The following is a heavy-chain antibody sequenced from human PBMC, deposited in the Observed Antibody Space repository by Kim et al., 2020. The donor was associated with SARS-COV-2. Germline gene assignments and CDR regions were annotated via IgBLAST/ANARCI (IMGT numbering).Heavy chain of an antibody. CDR3: ATGSGWPTYYYGMDV. CDR2: ISGDGGST. J-gene: IGHJ6*02. V-gene: IGHV3-43*02. D-gene: IGHD6-19*01. Sequence: GGSLRLSCAASGFTFDDYAMHWVRQAPGKGLEWVSLISGDGGSTYYADSVKGRFTISRDNSKNSLYLQMNSLRTEDTALYYCATGSGWPTYYYGMDVWGQGTTVTVSS. CDR1: GFTFDDYA.